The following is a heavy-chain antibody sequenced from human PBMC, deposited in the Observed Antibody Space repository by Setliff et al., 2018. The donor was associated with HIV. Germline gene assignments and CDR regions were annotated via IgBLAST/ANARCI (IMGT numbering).Heavy chain of an antibody. CDR2: IYHSGSA. CDR3: ARGGAFCGRDSCYYLDY. Sequence: PSETLSLTCTVSGDSIDRSNFFWTWIRQHPGKGLEWIGCIYHSGSATYNPSLKSQASISVDTSRNEFSLKLSSVTAADTAVYFCARGGAFCGRDSCYYLDYWGQGNPVTVSS. CDR1: GDSIDRSNFF. V-gene: IGHV4-31*01. J-gene: IGHJ4*02. D-gene: IGHD2-21*02.